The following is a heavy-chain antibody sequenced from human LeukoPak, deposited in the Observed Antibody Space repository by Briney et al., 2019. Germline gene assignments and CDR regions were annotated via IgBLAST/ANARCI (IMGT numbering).Heavy chain of an antibody. J-gene: IGHJ4*02. CDR2: INLNSGAT. CDR1: GYTFIAYY. Sequence: ASVKVSCKASGYTFIAYYMHWVRQAPGQGLEWMGWINLNSGATKYAQKFQGRVTMARDTSISTAYMELSRLRSDDTAVYYCAREIGPRQLHLWGSAFDYWGQGTLVTVSS. V-gene: IGHV1-2*02. D-gene: IGHD5-18*01. CDR3: AREIGPRQLHLWGSAFDY.